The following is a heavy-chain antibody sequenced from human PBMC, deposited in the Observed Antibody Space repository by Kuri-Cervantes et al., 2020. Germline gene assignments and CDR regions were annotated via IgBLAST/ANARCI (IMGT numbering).Heavy chain of an antibody. Sequence: GESLKISCAASGFTFSSYGMHWVRQAPGKGLEWVAVIWYDGSNKYYADSVKGRFTISGDNSKNTLYLQMNSLRAEDTAVYYCARLERAMATMLSFGYWGQGTLVTVSS. CDR3: ARLERAMATMLSFGY. D-gene: IGHD5-24*01. V-gene: IGHV3-33*08. J-gene: IGHJ4*02. CDR2: IWYDGSNK. CDR1: GFTFSSYG.